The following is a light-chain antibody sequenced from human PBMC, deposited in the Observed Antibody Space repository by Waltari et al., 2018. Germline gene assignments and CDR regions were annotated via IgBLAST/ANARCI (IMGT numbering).Light chain of an antibody. J-gene: IGLJ2*01. CDR3: SSYGGRNNLI. CDR2: EFS. CDR1: TSDLGDYNF. V-gene: IGLV2-8*01. Sequence: QPALPQPPSASGSPGQSVTISCTGTTSDLGDYNFVSWYQQHPGKAPKLMIYEFSKRPSGVPDRFSGSKSGYTASLTVSGLQAEDEAEYYCSSYGGRNNLIFGGGTKLTVL.